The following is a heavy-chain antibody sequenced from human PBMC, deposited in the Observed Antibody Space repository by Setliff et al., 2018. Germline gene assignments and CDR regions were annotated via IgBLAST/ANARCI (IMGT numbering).Heavy chain of an antibody. CDR3: ACLDWGEKFFNVDA. V-gene: IGHV3-23*01. J-gene: IGHJ6*04. Sequence: GGSLRLSCAVSGFTFSTYAMTWVRQAPGKGLEWVSAISGGGGNTFYADSVQGRFTISRDNDKKTLYLQMNSLRGEDTAVYFCACLDWGEKFFNVDAWGKGTTVTVSS. CDR2: ISGGGGNT. D-gene: IGHD7-27*01. CDR1: GFTFSTYA.